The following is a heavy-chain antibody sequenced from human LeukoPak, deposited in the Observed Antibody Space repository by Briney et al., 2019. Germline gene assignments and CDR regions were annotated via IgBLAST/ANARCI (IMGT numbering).Heavy chain of an antibody. Sequence: GGSPRLSCAASGFTFSSYGMHWVRQAPGKGLEWVAVISYDGSNKYYADSVKGRFTISRENSKNTLHLQMNSLRAEDTAVYYCAKDHYYYGSGIYFMHYFDYWGQGTLVTVSS. J-gene: IGHJ4*02. D-gene: IGHD3-10*01. V-gene: IGHV3-30*18. CDR2: ISYDGSNK. CDR3: AKDHYYYGSGIYFMHYFDY. CDR1: GFTFSSYG.